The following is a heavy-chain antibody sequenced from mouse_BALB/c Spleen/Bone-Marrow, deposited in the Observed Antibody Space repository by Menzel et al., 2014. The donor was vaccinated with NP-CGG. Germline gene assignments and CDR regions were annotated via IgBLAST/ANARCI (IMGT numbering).Heavy chain of an antibody. CDR3: ARQLGLYAMDY. J-gene: IGHJ4*01. CDR1: GYAFSSSW. CDR2: IYPGDGDT. V-gene: IGHV1-82*01. D-gene: IGHD3-1*01. Sequence: QVQLKQSGPELVKPGASVKISCKASGYAFSSSWMNWVKQRPGQGPEWIGRIYPGDGDTNYNGKFKGKATLTADKSSSTAYMQLSSLTSVDSAVYFCARQLGLYAMDYWGQGTSVTVSS.